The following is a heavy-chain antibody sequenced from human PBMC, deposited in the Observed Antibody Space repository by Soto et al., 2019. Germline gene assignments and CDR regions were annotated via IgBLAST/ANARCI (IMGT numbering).Heavy chain of an antibody. Sequence: ASVRVSCKASGYTFSNYYMHWVRQAPGQGLEWMGVINPSGNSTTYAQKFQGRVTMTRDTSTSTVYMELSSLRFEDTAVYYCARGGAAAGTFWGQRTLVTVSS. CDR3: ARGGAAAGTF. V-gene: IGHV1-46*03. CDR1: GYTFSNYY. J-gene: IGHJ4*02. D-gene: IGHD6-13*01. CDR2: INPSGNST.